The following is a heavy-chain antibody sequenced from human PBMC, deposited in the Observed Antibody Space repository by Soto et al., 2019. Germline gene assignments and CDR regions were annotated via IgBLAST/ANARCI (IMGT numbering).Heavy chain of an antibody. Sequence: ASVNVSCKSSGYTFTGYYMHWVRQAPGQGLEWMGWINPKSGGTNSAQKFQGRVTMTRDTSISTAYMELRRLRSDDTAVYYCARGHKHNWFDPWGQGTLVTVSS. CDR3: ARGHKHNWFDP. CDR2: INPKSGGT. J-gene: IGHJ5*02. V-gene: IGHV1-2*02. CDR1: GYTFTGYY.